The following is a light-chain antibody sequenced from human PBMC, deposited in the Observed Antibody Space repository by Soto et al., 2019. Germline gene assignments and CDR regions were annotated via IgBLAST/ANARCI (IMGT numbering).Light chain of an antibody. CDR3: QQLFDSPIT. V-gene: IGKV1-9*01. CDR2: AAS. J-gene: IGKJ5*01. CDR1: QVISTS. Sequence: DIQLTQSPSSLSASIGESVTITCRASQVISTSLAWYQLKPGKAPKLLIYAASTLESGVPSRFSATVSGTEFSLTITSLQPEDFATYYCQQLFDSPITFGQGTRLEIK.